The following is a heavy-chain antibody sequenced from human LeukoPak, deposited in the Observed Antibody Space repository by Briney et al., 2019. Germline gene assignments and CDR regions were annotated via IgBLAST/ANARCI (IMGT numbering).Heavy chain of an antibody. Sequence: ASVKVSCKASGYTFTGYYMHWVRQAPGQGLEWMGWINPNSGGTNYAQKFQGWITMTRDTSISTAYMELSRLRSDDTAVYYCARDYGDYKFDYWGQGTLVTVSS. D-gene: IGHD4-17*01. V-gene: IGHV1-2*04. J-gene: IGHJ4*02. CDR3: ARDYGDYKFDY. CDR2: INPNSGGT. CDR1: GYTFTGYY.